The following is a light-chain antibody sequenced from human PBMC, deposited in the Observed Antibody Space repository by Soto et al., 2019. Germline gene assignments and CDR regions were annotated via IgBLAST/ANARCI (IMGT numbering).Light chain of an antibody. CDR1: QRVLYASNNKNY. CDR3: QQYYSTPHT. V-gene: IGKV4-1*01. Sequence: DIVMTQSPDSLAVSLGERPTFNSNSSQRVLYASNNKNYLVWYQQKPGQPPKVLIYWASTRESGVPDRFSGSGSGTDFTLTISSLQAEDVAVYFCQQYYSTPHTFGQGTRLEIK. CDR2: WAS. J-gene: IGKJ5*01.